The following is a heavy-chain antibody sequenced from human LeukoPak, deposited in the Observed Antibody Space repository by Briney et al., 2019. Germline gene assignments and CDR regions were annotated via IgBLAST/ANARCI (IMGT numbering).Heavy chain of an antibody. CDR3: ARGGGLWFGEFKPFDY. CDR1: GGSFSGYY. J-gene: IGHJ4*02. V-gene: IGHV4-34*01. D-gene: IGHD3-10*01. CDR2: SNHSGST. Sequence: PSETLSLTCAVYGGSFSGYYGSWIRRPPGKGLGWIGGSNHSGSTHYNPSLNSRVTISVDTSKNQFSLKLSSVTAADTAVYYCARGGGLWFGEFKPFDYWGQGTLATVSS.